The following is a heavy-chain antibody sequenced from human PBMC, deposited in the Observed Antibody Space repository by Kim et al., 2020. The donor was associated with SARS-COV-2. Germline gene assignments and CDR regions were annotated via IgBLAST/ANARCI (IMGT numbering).Heavy chain of an antibody. V-gene: IGHV3-7*01. CDR2: IKQDGSEK. Sequence: GGSLRLSCAASGFTFSSYWMSWVRQAPGKGLEWVANIKQDGSEKYYVDSVKGRFTISRDNAKNSLYLQMNSLRAEDTAVYYCARTAGLGYCSSTSCYASGFRFDPWGQGTLVTVSS. CDR3: ARTAGLGYCSSTSCYASGFRFDP. CDR1: GFTFSSYW. D-gene: IGHD2-2*01. J-gene: IGHJ5*02.